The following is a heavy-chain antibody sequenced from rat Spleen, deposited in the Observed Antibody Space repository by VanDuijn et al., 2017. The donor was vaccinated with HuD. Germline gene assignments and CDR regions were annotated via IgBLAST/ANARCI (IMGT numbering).Heavy chain of an antibody. D-gene: IGHD4-3*01. J-gene: IGHJ2*01. CDR1: GFTFSSYW. CDR2: ISPDGGDT. V-gene: IGHV5-58*01. Sequence: EVQLVESGGGLVQPGRSLKLSCVASGFTFSSYWMFWIRQAPGEGLEWLSSISPDGGDTYYPDSVKGRFTISRANSENTVYLQMNSLRSEDTATYYCAVAGYGYWGQGVMITVSS. CDR3: AVAGYGY.